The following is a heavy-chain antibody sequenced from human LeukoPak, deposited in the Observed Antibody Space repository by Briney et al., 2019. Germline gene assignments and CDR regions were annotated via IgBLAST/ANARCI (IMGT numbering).Heavy chain of an antibody. J-gene: IGHJ4*02. CDR2: IKSKTDGGTT. D-gene: IGHD1-26*01. Sequence: TGGSLRLSCAASGFTFSNAWMSWVRQAPGKGLEWVGRIKSKTDGGTTDYAAPVKGRFTISRDDSKNTLYLQMNSLKTEDTAVYYCTTGPGLRRVGATGDYFDYWGQGTLVTVSS. CDR3: TTGPGLRRVGATGDYFDY. CDR1: GFTFSNAW. V-gene: IGHV3-15*01.